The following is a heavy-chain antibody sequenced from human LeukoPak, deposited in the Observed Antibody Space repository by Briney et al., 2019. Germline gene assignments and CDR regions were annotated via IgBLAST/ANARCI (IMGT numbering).Heavy chain of an antibody. Sequence: ASVKVSCNASGYTFTSYGISWVRQAPGQGLEWMGWISAYNGNTNYAQKLQGRVTMTTDTSTSTAYMELRSLRSDDTAVYCCARARLEQQLVRNNWFDPWGQGTLVTVSS. CDR2: ISAYNGNT. D-gene: IGHD6-13*01. CDR3: ARARLEQQLVRNNWFDP. J-gene: IGHJ5*02. V-gene: IGHV1-18*01. CDR1: GYTFTSYG.